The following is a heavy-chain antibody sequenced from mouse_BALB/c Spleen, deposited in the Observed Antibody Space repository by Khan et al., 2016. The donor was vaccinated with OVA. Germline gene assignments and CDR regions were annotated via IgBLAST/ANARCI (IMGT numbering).Heavy chain of an antibody. V-gene: IGHV2-6-5*01. CDR2: IWGGGST. J-gene: IGHJ4*01. CDR3: AKGVWSYYYTLDY. Sequence: QVQLKQSGPGLVAPSQNLSLTCTVSGFSLSDYGVSWIRQPPGKGLEWLGVIWGGGSTYYNSDLKSRLSISKDNSKSQVFLKMSSLQRDDTAMFYCAKGVWSYYYTLDYGGQGTSVTVSS. CDR1: GFSLSDYG.